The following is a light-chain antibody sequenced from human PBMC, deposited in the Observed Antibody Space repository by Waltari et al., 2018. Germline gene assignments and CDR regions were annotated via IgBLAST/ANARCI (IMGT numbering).Light chain of an antibody. Sequence: SYELTQPPSVSVSPGRTATITCSGDALPKRFAYWYQQKSGQAPVLVIYEDTKRPSGIPDRFSGSNSGGVDTLTISGGQVDDEAEYFCFSTDSTGNLRVFGGGTKLTVL. CDR2: EDT. CDR3: FSTDSTGNLRV. CDR1: ALPKRF. J-gene: IGLJ3*02. V-gene: IGLV3-10*01.